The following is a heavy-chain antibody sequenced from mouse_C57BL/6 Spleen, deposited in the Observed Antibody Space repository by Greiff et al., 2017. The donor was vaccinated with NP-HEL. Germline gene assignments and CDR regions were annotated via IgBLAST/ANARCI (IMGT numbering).Heavy chain of an antibody. J-gene: IGHJ4*01. CDR3: TRSSYTSNAKDY. V-gene: IGHV1-5*01. D-gene: IGHD2-12*01. Sequence: VQLQQSGTVLARPGASVKMSCKTSGYTFTSYWMHWVKQRPGQGLEWIGAIYPGNSDTSYNQKFKGKAKLTAVTSASTAYMELSSLTNEDSAVYYCTRSSYTSNAKDYWGKGTSVTVSS. CDR1: GYTFTSYW. CDR2: IYPGNSDT.